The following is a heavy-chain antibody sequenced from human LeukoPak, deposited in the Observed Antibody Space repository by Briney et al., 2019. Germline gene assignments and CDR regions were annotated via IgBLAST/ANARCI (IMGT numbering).Heavy chain of an antibody. Sequence: GGSLRLSCAVSGITLSNYGMSWVRQAPGKGLEWVAGLSGSGGGTNYADTVQGRFTISRDNPKNTLYLQMNSLRAEDTAVYFCAKRGVVIRVFLVGFHKEAYYFDSGGQGALVTVS. CDR2: LSGSGGGT. D-gene: IGHD3-10*01. V-gene: IGHV3-23*01. CDR3: AKRGVVIRVFLVGFHKEAYYFDS. CDR1: GITLSNYG. J-gene: IGHJ4*02.